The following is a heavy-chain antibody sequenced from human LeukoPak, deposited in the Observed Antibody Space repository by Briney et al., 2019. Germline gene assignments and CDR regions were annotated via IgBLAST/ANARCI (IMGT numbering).Heavy chain of an antibody. J-gene: IGHJ4*02. Sequence: GGSLRLSCAASEFSVGSNYMTWVRQAPGKGLEWVSLIYSGGSTYYADSVKGRFTISRDNSKDTLYLQMNSLRAEDTAVYYCARGLHSRLYDSSVYYPYWGQGTLVTVSS. CDR3: ARGLHSRLYDSSVYYPY. CDR2: IYSGGST. V-gene: IGHV3-66*01. CDR1: EFSVGSNY. D-gene: IGHD3-22*01.